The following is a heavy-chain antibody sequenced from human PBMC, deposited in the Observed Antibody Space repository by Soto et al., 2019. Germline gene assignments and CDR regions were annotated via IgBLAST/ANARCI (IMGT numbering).Heavy chain of an antibody. CDR2: IQSDGSST. Sequence: EVQLVESGGGLVQPGGSLRLSCAASGFTFNNYWMHWVRQAPGKGLLWVSRIQSDGSSTDYADSVKGRFTVSRDNAKNTLYLQMTSLRAEDTAVYYCARGGNPDYWGQGTLDTVSS. CDR3: ARGGNPDY. V-gene: IGHV3-74*01. J-gene: IGHJ4*02. D-gene: IGHD4-4*01. CDR1: GFTFNNYW.